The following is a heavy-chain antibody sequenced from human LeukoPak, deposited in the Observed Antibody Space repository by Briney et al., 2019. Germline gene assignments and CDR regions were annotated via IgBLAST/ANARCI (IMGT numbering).Heavy chain of an antibody. CDR2: ISTTSTSI. CDR3: SGSGWTTDAFDI. Sequence: GGSLRLSCAASGFTFSTYNMNWVRQAPGKGLEWVSSISTTSTSIYYADSVKGRFTISRDNAKNSLYLQMNSLRAEDTAVYYCSGSGWTTDAFDIWGQGTMVTVSS. J-gene: IGHJ3*02. D-gene: IGHD6-19*01. CDR1: GFTFSTYN. V-gene: IGHV3-21*01.